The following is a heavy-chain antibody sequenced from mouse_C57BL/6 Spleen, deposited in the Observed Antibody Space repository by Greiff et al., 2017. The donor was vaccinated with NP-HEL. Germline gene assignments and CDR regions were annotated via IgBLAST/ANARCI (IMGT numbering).Heavy chain of an antibody. D-gene: IGHD2-3*01. CDR2: FYPGSGST. CDR1: GYTFTEYT. CDR3: ARHEGGGYYAWFAY. Sequence: VHLVEPGAELVKPGASVKLSCKASGYTFTEYTIHWVKQRSGQGLGWIGWFYPGSGSTKYNEKFKDKATLTADKSSSTVYMELSRLTSADSAVYFCARHEGGGYYAWFAYWGQGTLVTVSA. J-gene: IGHJ3*01. V-gene: IGHV1-62-2*01.